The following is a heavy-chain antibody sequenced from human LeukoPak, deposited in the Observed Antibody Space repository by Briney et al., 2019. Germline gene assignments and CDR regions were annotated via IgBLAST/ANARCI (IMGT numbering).Heavy chain of an antibody. D-gene: IGHD2-2*03. V-gene: IGHV5-51*01. J-gene: IGHJ4*02. CDR2: IYPDESNI. CDR3: ARPPSRGYSSSFEY. CDR1: GYSFTTYW. Sequence: GESLKISCKGSGYSFTTYWIAWVRQMPGKGLEWMGIIYPDESNIRYSPSFQGQVTISADKSISTAYLQWSSLKASDAAMYYCARPPSRGYSSSFEYWGQGTLVTVSS.